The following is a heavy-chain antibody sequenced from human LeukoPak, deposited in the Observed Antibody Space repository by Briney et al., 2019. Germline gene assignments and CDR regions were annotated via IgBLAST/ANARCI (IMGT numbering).Heavy chain of an antibody. Sequence: ASVKVSCKASGGTFSSYAISWVRQAPGQGLEWMGGIIPIFGSANYAQKFQGRVTITADESTSTAYMELSSLRSEDTAVYYCARVARYFDWLPDDYWGQGTLVTVSS. CDR2: IIPIFGSA. CDR3: ARVARYFDWLPDDY. CDR1: GGTFSSYA. J-gene: IGHJ4*02. D-gene: IGHD3-9*01. V-gene: IGHV1-69*13.